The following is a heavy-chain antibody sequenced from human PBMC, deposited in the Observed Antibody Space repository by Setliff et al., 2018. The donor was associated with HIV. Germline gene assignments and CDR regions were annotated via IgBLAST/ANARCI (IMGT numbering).Heavy chain of an antibody. CDR3: ARIDGEAADTNY. CDR1: GYSISSDYC. J-gene: IGHJ4*02. Sequence: SETLSLTCGVSGYSISSDYCWGWIRQPPGKGLEWIGSVYHTGSTYYNPSLKGRVTISVDTSKNQFSLKLTSLTAADTAVYYCARIDGEAADTNYWGQGTLVTVSS. V-gene: IGHV4-38-2*01. D-gene: IGHD6-13*01. CDR2: VYHTGST.